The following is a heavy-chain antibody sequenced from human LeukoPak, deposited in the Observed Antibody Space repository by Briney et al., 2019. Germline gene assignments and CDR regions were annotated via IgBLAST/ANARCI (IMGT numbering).Heavy chain of an antibody. D-gene: IGHD1-14*01. CDR2: IYYSGST. J-gene: IGHJ3*02. Sequence: PSETLSLTCTVSGGSISRYYWSWIRQPPGKGLEWIGYIYYSGSTNYNPSLKSRVTISVDTSKNQFSLKLSSVTAADTAVYYCASYEPYRSVAFDIWGQGTMVTVSS. CDR1: GGSISRYY. CDR3: ASYEPYRSVAFDI. V-gene: IGHV4-59*01.